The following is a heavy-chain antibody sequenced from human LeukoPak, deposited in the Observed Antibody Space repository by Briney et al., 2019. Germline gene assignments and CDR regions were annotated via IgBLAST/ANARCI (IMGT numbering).Heavy chain of an antibody. Sequence: GGPLRLSCAASGFTFGSYAMYWVRQAPGKGLEWVSGIFGSGGSAHYADSVKGRFTISRDNSKNTVYLQMDSLRVEDTAIYYCAKTTTGYSSGRYPAWPIDYWGQGTLVTVSS. D-gene: IGHD2-15*01. CDR1: GFTFGSYA. V-gene: IGHV3-23*01. CDR3: AKTTTGYSSGRYPAWPIDY. J-gene: IGHJ4*02. CDR2: IFGSGGSA.